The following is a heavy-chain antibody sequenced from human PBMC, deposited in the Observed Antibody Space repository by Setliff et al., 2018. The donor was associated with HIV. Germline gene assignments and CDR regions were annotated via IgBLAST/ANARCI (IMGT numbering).Heavy chain of an antibody. D-gene: IGHD2-8*01. CDR2: VDPENGET. CDR1: GYSFTDYY. CDR3: STGTIERLTRYYYYYMDV. Sequence: ASVKVSCKVSGYSFTDYYMHWVQQAPGNGLEWMGLVDPENGETIYAEKFQGRVTITADTSTDTAYMELSSLRSEDTALYYCSTGTIERLTRYYYYYMDVWGKVTTVTVSS. J-gene: IGHJ6*03. V-gene: IGHV1-69-2*01.